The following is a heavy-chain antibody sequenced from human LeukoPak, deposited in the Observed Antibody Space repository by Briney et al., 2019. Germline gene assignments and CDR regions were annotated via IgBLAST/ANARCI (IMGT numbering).Heavy chain of an antibody. CDR1: GYTFSGYY. CDR3: AGWGPRDAFDI. CDR2: INPNSGGT. V-gene: IGHV1-2*02. Sequence: ASVKVPCKASGYTFSGYYMHWVRQAPGQGLEWTGWINPNSGGTDYAQKFQGRVTMTRDTSISTGYMELSRLTSDDTAVYYCAGWGPRDAFDIWGQGTMVTVSS. D-gene: IGHD7-27*01. J-gene: IGHJ3*02.